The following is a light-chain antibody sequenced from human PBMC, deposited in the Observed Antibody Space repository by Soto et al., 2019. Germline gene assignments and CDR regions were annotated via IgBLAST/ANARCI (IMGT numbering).Light chain of an antibody. J-gene: IGKJ5*01. CDR2: DAS. CDR1: QSVSTN. V-gene: IGKV3-15*01. Sequence: EIVMTQSPATLSVSPGERATLSCRASQSVSTNLAWYRQKPGQAPRLLIYDASTRATGLPARFSGSGSGTEFTLTISSLQSEDFGVYYCHQYNNWPITFGQGTRLE. CDR3: HQYNNWPIT.